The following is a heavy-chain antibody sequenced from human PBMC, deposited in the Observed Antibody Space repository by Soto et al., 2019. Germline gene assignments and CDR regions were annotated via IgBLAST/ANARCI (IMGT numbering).Heavy chain of an antibody. D-gene: IGHD2-21*02. CDR2: ISGSGGST. V-gene: IGHV3-23*01. CDR1: GFTFSSYA. CDR3: AKVVGLVVTANRYYYYYGMDV. J-gene: IGHJ6*02. Sequence: PGGSLRLSCAASGFTFSSYAMSWVRQAPGKGLEWVSAISGSGGSTYYADSVKGRFTISRDNSKNTLYLQMNSLRAEDTAVYYCAKVVGLVVTANRYYYYYGMDVWGQGTTVTVSS.